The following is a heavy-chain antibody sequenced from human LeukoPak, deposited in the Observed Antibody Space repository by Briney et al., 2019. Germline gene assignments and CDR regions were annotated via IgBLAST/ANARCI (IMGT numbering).Heavy chain of an antibody. J-gene: IGHJ4*02. CDR1: GYTFTGDY. Sequence: ASVKVSCKASGYTFTGDYIHWVRQAPGQGLAWMGWINPNSGDTHYPQKFQGRVTMTSDTSISTAYMELSRLSPDDTAVYYCARDLRGNSMFFDYWGQGTLVTVSS. CDR2: INPNSGDT. CDR3: ARDLRGNSMFFDY. V-gene: IGHV1-2*02. D-gene: IGHD1-1*01.